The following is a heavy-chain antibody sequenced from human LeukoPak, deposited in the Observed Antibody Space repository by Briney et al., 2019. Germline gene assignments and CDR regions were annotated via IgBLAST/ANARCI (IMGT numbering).Heavy chain of an antibody. D-gene: IGHD3-9*01. V-gene: IGHV4-39*07. CDR2: IYYSGST. J-gene: IGHJ3*01. CDR1: GGSISSSSYY. Sequence: SETLSHTCTVSGGSISSSSYYWGWIRQPPGKGLEWIGSIYYSGSTSYNPSLKSRVTISVDTSKNQFSLKLSSVTAADTAVYYCARDGNFDWLLSRTAFDVWGQETMVTVSS. CDR3: ARDGNFDWLLSRTAFDV.